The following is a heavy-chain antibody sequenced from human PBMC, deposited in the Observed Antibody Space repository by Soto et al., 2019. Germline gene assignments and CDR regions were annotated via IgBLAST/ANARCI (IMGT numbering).Heavy chain of an antibody. V-gene: IGHV1-18*01. CDR2: ISGYRGNT. J-gene: IGHJ4*02. CDR3: ARAPDYYDSSGYMDY. CDR1: GYSFTSSA. D-gene: IGHD3-22*01. Sequence: QVPLVQSGPEMKKPGASVKVSCKASGYSFTSSAISWLRQAPGQGLEWMGWISGYRGNTNYAQKFQGRVTLTTDTSTTTAYLELRSLTSDDTAVYYCARAPDYYDSSGYMDYWGQGTLVTVSP.